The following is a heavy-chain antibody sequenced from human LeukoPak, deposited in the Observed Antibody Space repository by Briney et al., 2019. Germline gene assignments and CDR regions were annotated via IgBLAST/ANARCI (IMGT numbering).Heavy chain of an antibody. J-gene: IGHJ4*02. D-gene: IGHD3-3*02. Sequence: PSGTLSLTCAVSGGSISISNWWSWVRQPPGKGLEWIGYIFYAGSTYYNPSLKSRVTMSVDTSKNQFSLRLSSVTAVDTAVYYCARIGPILGAAWVDYWGQGTLVSVSS. CDR1: GGSISISNW. CDR3: ARIGPILGAAWVDY. CDR2: IFYAGST. V-gene: IGHV4-28*01.